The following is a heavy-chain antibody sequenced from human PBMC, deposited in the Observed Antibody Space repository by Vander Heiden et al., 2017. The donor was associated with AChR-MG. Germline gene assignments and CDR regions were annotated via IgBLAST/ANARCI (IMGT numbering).Heavy chain of an antibody. CDR1: GFTFSDVW. D-gene: IGHD2-21*01. J-gene: IGHJ4*02. V-gene: IGHV3-15*01. Sequence: EVHLVESGGDLVKPGDSLTVSCAASGFTFSDVWMNWVRQAPGKGLEWIGRIMKKTEGLKTEYAATVKGRFIIERDDSKSTVYLQMHNLKSEDTAVYYCASRIVSTGDYWGQGTLVTVSS. CDR2: IMKKTEGLKT. CDR3: ASRIVSTGDY.